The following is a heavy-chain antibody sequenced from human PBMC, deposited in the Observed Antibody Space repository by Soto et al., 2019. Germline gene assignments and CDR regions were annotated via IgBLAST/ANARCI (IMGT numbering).Heavy chain of an antibody. CDR2: ISGSGGST. CDR3: VKEASYYGSGSYYIDY. V-gene: IGHV3-23*01. CDR1: GFTFSSYA. D-gene: IGHD3-10*01. Sequence: EVQLLESGGGLVQPGGSLRLSCAASGFTFSSYAMSWVRQAPGKGLEWVSAISGSGGSTYYADSVKGRFTISRDNSKNTLYLQMNSLRAEDTAVYYCVKEASYYGSGSYYIDYWGQGTLVTVSS. J-gene: IGHJ4*02.